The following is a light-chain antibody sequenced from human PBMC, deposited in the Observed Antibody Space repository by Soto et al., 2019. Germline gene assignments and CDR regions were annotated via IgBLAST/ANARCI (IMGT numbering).Light chain of an antibody. CDR3: MQRIEFPLT. CDR2: TVS. CDR1: HSRLDSDDGNTY. J-gene: IGKJ4*02. V-gene: IGKV2-40*01. Sequence: ETPRARTLTAGEAVYISCRSIHSRLDSDDGNTYLDWDLQKPGQSPQLLIYTVSYRASGVPDRFSGSGSGTDFTLKISRVESEDVRVYYCMQRIEFPLTFGGGTKVDIK.